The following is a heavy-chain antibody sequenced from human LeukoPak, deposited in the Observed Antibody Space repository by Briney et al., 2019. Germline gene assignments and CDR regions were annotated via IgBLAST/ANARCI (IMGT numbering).Heavy chain of an antibody. CDR3: ARVGAYCTSTSCFDY. V-gene: IGHV1-18*01. CDR1: GYTFTSYG. Sequence: GASVKVSCKASGYTFTSYGISWVRQAPGQGLEWMGWISAYNGSTNYAQKFQSRVTMTTDTSTSTAYMDLRSLRSDDTAVYYCARVGAYCTSTSCFDYWGLGTLVTVSS. J-gene: IGHJ4*02. CDR2: ISAYNGST. D-gene: IGHD2-2*01.